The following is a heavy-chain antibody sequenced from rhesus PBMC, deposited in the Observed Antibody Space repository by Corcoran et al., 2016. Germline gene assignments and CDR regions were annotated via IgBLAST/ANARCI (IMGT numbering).Heavy chain of an antibody. D-gene: IGHD4-23*01. CDR2: IGGDSRYT. Sequence: EVQRGESGGGLVQPGGSLSLSCAASGFPFSGSEMHGVRKAPGKGLESVSVIGGDSRYTHYADSVKGRFTISRDNAKNSLSLQMSSRRAEDTAVYYCARRGVTTFAFDFWGQGLRVTVSS. V-gene: IGHV3-115*02. CDR3: ARRGVTTFAFDF. J-gene: IGHJ3*01. CDR1: GFPFSGSE.